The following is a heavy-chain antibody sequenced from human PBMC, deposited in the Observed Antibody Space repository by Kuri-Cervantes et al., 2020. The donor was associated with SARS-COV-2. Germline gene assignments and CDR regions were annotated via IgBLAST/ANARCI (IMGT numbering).Heavy chain of an antibody. CDR1: GFTFTSSA. V-gene: IGHV1-58*02. J-gene: IGHJ2*01. CDR2: IVVGSGNT. CDR3: AAGRTYSSSWRGGYFDL. Sequence: SVKVSCKASGFTFTSSAMQGVRQARGQRLEWIGWIVVGSGNTNYAQKFQERVTITRDMSTSTAYMELSSLRSEDTAVYYCAAGRTYSSSWRGGYFDLWGRGTLVTVSS. D-gene: IGHD6-13*01.